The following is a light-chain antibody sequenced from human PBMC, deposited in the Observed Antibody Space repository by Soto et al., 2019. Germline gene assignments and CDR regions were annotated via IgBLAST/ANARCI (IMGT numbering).Light chain of an antibody. CDR3: CSYAGSYPVV. CDR1: SSDVGAYNY. Sequence: QSALTQPRSVSGSPGQSVTISCTGTSSDVGAYNYVSWYQQYPGKAPKLMINDVSNRPSGVPDRFPGSKSGNTASLTISGLQAEDEADYYCCSYAGSYPVVFGGGTKLTVL. V-gene: IGLV2-11*01. CDR2: DVS. J-gene: IGLJ2*01.